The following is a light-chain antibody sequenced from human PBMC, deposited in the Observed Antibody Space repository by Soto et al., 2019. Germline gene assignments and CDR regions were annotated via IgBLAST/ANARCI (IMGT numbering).Light chain of an antibody. CDR3: QQYGNSPMT. CDR1: QSVSSN. Sequence: EILLTQSPATLSVSPGERATLSCRASQSVSSNLAWYQQKPGQAPRILIYGASTRDTGIPDRFSGSGSGTDFTLPISRLEPEDFSLYYCQQYGNSPMTFGQGTRLEIK. V-gene: IGKV3-15*01. J-gene: IGKJ5*01. CDR2: GAS.